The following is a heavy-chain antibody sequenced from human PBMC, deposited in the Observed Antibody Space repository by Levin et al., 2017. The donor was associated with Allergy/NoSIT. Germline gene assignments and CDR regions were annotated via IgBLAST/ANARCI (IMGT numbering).Heavy chain of an antibody. CDR2: ISPYNGDT. D-gene: IGHD6-19*01. J-gene: IGHJ4*02. CDR3: GRDSTVAGPDPPDY. V-gene: IGHV1-18*01. Sequence: ASVKVSCKASGFTFTFYAFTWVRQAPGQGLEWMGWISPYNGDTKYAQRFQDRVTMTTDTSTSTAYMELRSLRSDDTAVYYCGRDSTVAGPDPPDYWGQGSLVTVSS. CDR1: GFTFTFYA.